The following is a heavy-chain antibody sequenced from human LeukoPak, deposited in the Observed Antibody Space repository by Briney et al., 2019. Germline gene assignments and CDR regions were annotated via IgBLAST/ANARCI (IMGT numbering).Heavy chain of an antibody. CDR1: GGSLSSYY. V-gene: IGHV4-59*01. Sequence: SETLSLTCTVSGGSLSSYYWSWIRQPPGKGLEWIGYIYYSGSTNYNPSLKSRVTISVDTSKNQFSLKLSSVTAADTAVYYCARGPLRITIFGVVPEHWFDPWGQGTLVTVSS. D-gene: IGHD3-3*01. CDR2: IYYSGST. CDR3: ARGPLRITIFGVVPEHWFDP. J-gene: IGHJ5*02.